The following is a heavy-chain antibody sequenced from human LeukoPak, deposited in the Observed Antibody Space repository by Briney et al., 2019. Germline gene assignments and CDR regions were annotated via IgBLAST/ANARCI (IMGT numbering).Heavy chain of an antibody. V-gene: IGHV4-61*02. CDR1: GGSISSGSYY. CDR2: IYTSGST. Sequence: SETLSLTCTVSGGSISSGSYYWSWIRQPAGKGLEWIGRIYTSGSTNYNPSLKSRVTISVDTSKNQFSLKLSSVTAADTAVYYCARVDYYDRVDYWAREPWSPSPQ. J-gene: IGHJ4*02. CDR3: ARVDYYDRVDY. D-gene: IGHD3-22*01.